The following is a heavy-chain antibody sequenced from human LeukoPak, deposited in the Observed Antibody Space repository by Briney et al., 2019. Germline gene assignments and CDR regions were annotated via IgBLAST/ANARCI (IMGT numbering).Heavy chain of an antibody. CDR3: ATSYYDILTGYPQFDC. D-gene: IGHD3-9*01. CDR1: RFTFSSYA. J-gene: IGHJ4*02. Sequence: GGALRLSCAPSRFTFSSYAMSWVRQAPGKGLEWVSAISGSGCSTYYPDSVKGRFTISRDNSKNTLYLQMNSPRADDTAVYYSATSYYDILTGYPQFDCWGQGTLVTVSS. CDR2: ISGSGCST. V-gene: IGHV3-23*01.